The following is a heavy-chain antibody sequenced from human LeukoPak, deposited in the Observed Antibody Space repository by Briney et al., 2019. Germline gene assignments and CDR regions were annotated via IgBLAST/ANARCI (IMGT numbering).Heavy chain of an antibody. CDR3: ARRNPYYDSSGYPFDY. V-gene: IGHV4-59*08. J-gene: IGHJ4*02. Sequence: PSETLSLTCTVSGGSISSYYWSWIRQPPGKGLGWIGYIYYSGSTDYNPSLKSRVTISVDTSKNQFSLKLSSVTAADTAVYYCARRNPYYDSSGYPFDYWGQGTLVTVSS. CDR1: GGSISSYY. D-gene: IGHD3-22*01. CDR2: IYYSGST.